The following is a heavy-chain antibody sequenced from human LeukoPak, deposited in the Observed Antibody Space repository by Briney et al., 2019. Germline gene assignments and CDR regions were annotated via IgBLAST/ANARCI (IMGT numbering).Heavy chain of an antibody. Sequence: GGSLRLSCAASGFTFSSYAMSWVRQAPGKGLEWVSAISGSGGSTYYADSVKGRFTISRDNSKNTLYLQMNSLRAEDAAVYYCAFSYGSGSYCRFWGQGTLVTVSS. CDR1: GFTFSSYA. D-gene: IGHD3-10*01. J-gene: IGHJ4*02. V-gene: IGHV3-23*01. CDR2: ISGSGGST. CDR3: AFSYGSGSYCRF.